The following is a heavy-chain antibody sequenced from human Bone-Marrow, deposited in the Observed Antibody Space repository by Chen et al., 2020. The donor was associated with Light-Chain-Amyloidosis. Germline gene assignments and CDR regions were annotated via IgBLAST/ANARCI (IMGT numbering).Heavy chain of an antibody. V-gene: IGHV1-69*06. CDR2: IIPIFGTA. CDR1: GGTFSSYA. J-gene: IGHJ4*02. D-gene: IGHD5-12*01. Sequence: QVQLVPSGAVVKKPGSSVKVSCKASGGTFSSYAISWVRQAPGQGLEWMGGIIPIFGTANYAQKFQGRVTMTRDTSTSTVYMELSSLRSEDTAVYYCARGGGSTIRRGGPDYWGQGTLVTVSS. CDR3: ARGGGSTIRRGGPDY.